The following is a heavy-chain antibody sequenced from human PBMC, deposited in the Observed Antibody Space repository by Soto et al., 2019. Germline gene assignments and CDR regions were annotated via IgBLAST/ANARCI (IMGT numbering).Heavy chain of an antibody. CDR3: ARAYSSSWYYGMDV. Sequence: PSETLSLTCTVSGGSISSYYWSWIRQPPGKGLEWIGYVYYSGSTNYNPSLKSRVTISVDTSKNQFSLKLSSVTAADTAVYYCARAYSSSWYYGMDVWGQGTTVTVS. CDR2: VYYSGST. D-gene: IGHD6-13*01. CDR1: GGSISSYY. V-gene: IGHV4-59*01. J-gene: IGHJ6*02.